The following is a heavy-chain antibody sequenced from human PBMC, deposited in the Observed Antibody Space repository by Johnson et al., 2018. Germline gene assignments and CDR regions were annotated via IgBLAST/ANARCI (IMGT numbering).Heavy chain of an antibody. V-gene: IGHV4-34*01. J-gene: IGHJ6*02. CDR1: GGSFSGYY. D-gene: IGHD1-20*01. Sequence: QVQLQQWGAGLLKPSETLSLTCAVYGGSFSGYYWSWIRQPPGKGLEWLGEINHSGSTNYNPSLKSRVTISVDTSKNQFSLKLSSVTAADTAVYYCARGFNWNDGNGMDVWGQGTTVTVSS. CDR2: INHSGST. CDR3: ARGFNWNDGNGMDV.